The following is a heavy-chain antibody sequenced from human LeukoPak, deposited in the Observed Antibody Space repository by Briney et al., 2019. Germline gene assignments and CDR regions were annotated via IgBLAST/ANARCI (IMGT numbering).Heavy chain of an antibody. V-gene: IGHV4-4*07. Sequence: SETLSLTCTVSGGSISSYYWSWIRQPAGKGLEWIGRIYTSGSTNYNPSLKSRVTMSVDTSKNQFSLKLSSVTAADTAVYYCARTELSSGWIKEDYWGQGTLVTVSS. D-gene: IGHD6-19*01. CDR1: GGSISSYY. J-gene: IGHJ4*02. CDR3: ARTELSSGWIKEDY. CDR2: IYTSGST.